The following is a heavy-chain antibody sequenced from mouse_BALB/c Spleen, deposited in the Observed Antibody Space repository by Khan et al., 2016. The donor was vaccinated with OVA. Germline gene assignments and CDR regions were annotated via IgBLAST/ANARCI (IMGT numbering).Heavy chain of an antibody. J-gene: IGHJ3*01. CDR2: IFPGTGTT. V-gene: IGHV1S132*01. Sequence: QVQLQQSGAELVKPGASVKLSCKTSGYTFTNYWIQWVKQRPGQGLGWIGQIFPGTGTTYSNENFKAKATLTVDTSSSTAYMHLSSLTSEDSAVYFCARGYFGNYEFAYWGQGALVPVSA. D-gene: IGHD2-1*01. CDR3: ARGYFGNYEFAY. CDR1: GYTFTNYW.